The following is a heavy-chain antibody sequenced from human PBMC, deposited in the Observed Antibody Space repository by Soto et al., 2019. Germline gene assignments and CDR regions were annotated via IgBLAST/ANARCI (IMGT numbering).Heavy chain of an antibody. D-gene: IGHD2-2*01. J-gene: IGHJ5*02. CDR3: ARGSSVTAAMHWFDP. V-gene: IGHV4-61*01. Sequence: PSETLSLTCTVSGGSVSSGSYYWSWIRQPPGKGLEWIGYIYYSGSTNYNPSLKSRVTISVDTSKNQFSMKLSSVTAADTAVYYCARGSSVTAAMHWFDPWGQGNLVTVSS. CDR2: IYYSGST. CDR1: GGSVSSGSYY.